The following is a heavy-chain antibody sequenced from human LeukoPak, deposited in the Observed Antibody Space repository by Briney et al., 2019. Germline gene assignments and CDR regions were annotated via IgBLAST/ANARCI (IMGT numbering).Heavy chain of an antibody. D-gene: IGHD5-18*01. CDR1: GFTVSSSY. Sequence: PGGSLRLSCAASGFTVSSSYMSWVRQAPGKGLEWVSVIYTGGTTYYADYVKGRFIISRDNYTNALYLQMNSRRAEDTAVYYCAKVQFGYSYGRREEIFDYWGQGTLVTVSS. J-gene: IGHJ4*02. V-gene: IGHV3-53*05. CDR3: AKVQFGYSYGRREEIFDY. CDR2: IYTGGTT.